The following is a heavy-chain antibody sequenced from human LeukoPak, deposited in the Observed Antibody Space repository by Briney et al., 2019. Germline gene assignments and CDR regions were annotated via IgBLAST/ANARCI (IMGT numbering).Heavy chain of an antibody. CDR1: GLTFSSYA. V-gene: IGHV3-23*01. J-gene: IGHJ6*02. CDR2: ISGSGGST. Sequence: SGGSLRLSCAASGLTFSSYAMSWVRQAPGKGLEWVSSISGSGGSTYYADSVKGRFTISRDNSKNTLFLQMNSLRGEDTAVYYCATYCSGASCYSGMAVWGQGTTVTVYS. CDR3: ATYCSGASCYSGMAV. D-gene: IGHD2-15*01.